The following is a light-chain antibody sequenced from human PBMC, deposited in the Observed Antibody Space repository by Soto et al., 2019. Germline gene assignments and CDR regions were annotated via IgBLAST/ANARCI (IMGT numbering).Light chain of an antibody. Sequence: DIQMTQSPSTLSASVGDRVTITCRASQSVSSWLAWYQQKPGKAPKLLIFDASSLESGGPSRFSGSGSGTEFPLTISSLQPYDVATYDCKLYNTYWTFGQGTKMAIK. V-gene: IGKV1-5*01. CDR2: DAS. J-gene: IGKJ1*01. CDR3: KLYNTYWT. CDR1: QSVSSW.